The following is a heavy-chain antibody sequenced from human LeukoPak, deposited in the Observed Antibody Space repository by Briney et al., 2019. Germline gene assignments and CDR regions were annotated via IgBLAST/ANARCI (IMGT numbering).Heavy chain of an antibody. V-gene: IGHV4-39*01. CDR3: ARLGGTIPYVGLQLTEEFDY. Sequence: PSETLSLTCTVSGGSISSSSYYWGWIRQPPGKGLEWLGSIYYSGSTYYNPSLKSRVTISVDTSKNQFSLKLSSVTAADTAVYYCARLGGTIPYVGLQLTEEFDYWGQGTLVTVSS. CDR2: IYYSGST. J-gene: IGHJ4*02. D-gene: IGHD5-24*01. CDR1: GGSISSSSYY.